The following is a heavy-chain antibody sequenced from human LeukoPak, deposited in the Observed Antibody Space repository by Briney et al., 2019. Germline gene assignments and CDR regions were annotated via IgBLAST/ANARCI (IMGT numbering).Heavy chain of an antibody. V-gene: IGHV4-59*01. CDR2: IYYSGST. CDR3: ARSSSILTIPTFDY. CDR1: GGSISNYY. J-gene: IGHJ4*02. Sequence: PSETLSLTCSVSGGSISNYYWSWIRQPPGEGLEWIGYIYYSGSTKYNSSFKSRVTVSVQTSNNQFSLKLSSVTAADTAVYYCARSSSILTIPTFDYWGRGTLVTVSS. D-gene: IGHD5-24*01.